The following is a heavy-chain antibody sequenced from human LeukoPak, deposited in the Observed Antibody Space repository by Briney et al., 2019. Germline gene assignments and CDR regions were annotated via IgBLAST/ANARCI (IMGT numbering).Heavy chain of an antibody. J-gene: IGHJ4*02. D-gene: IGHD6-19*01. Sequence: GGSLRLSCAASGFTVSSNYMSWVRQAPGKGLEWVSVIYSGGSTYYADSVKGRFTISRDNSKNTLYLQMNSLRSDDTAVYYCARDYDIGVVAGAIDYWGQGTLVTVSS. CDR3: ARDYDIGVVAGAIDY. CDR1: GFTVSSNY. V-gene: IGHV3-53*05. CDR2: IYSGGST.